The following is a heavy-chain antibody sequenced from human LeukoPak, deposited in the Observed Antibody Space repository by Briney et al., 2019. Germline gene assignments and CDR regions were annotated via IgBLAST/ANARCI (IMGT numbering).Heavy chain of an antibody. J-gene: IGHJ3*02. Sequence: GASVKVSCKASGYTFTSYGISWVRQAPGQGLEWMGWISAYNGNTNYAQKLQGRVTMTTDTSTSTAYMELRSLRSDDTAVYYCARVTGGKWGNSSPGGAFDIWGQGTMVTVSS. V-gene: IGHV1-18*01. D-gene: IGHD6-13*01. CDR3: ARVTGGKWGNSSPGGAFDI. CDR2: ISAYNGNT. CDR1: GYTFTSYG.